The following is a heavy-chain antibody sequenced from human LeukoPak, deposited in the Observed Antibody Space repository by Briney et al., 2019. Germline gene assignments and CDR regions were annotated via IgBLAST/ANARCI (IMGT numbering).Heavy chain of an antibody. CDR3: ARDRAIFGVVTHNYFDY. CDR1: GYTFTSYY. D-gene: IGHD3-3*01. J-gene: IGHJ4*02. V-gene: IGHV1-46*01. CDR2: INPSGGST. Sequence: GASVKVSCKASGYTFTSYYMHWVRQAPGQGLEWMGIINPSGGSTSYAQKFQGRVTMTRDTSTSTDYMELSSLRSEDTAVYYCARDRAIFGVVTHNYFDYWGQGTLVTVSS.